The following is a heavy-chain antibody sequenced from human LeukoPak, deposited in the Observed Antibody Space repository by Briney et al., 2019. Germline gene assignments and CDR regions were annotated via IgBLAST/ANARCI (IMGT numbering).Heavy chain of an antibody. V-gene: IGHV1-2*02. J-gene: IGHJ4*02. CDR2: INPNSGGT. Sequence: ASVKVSCKASGYTFTGYYMHWERQAPGQGLEWMGWINPNSGGTNYAQKFQGRVTMTRDTSISTAYMELSRLRSDDTAVYYCARTPTTVTTWDHWGQGTLVTVSS. CDR1: GYTFTGYY. CDR3: ARTPTTVTTWDH. D-gene: IGHD4-17*01.